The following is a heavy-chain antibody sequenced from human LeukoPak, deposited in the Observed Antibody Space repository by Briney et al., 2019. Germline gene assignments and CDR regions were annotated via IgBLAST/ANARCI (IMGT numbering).Heavy chain of an antibody. Sequence: SQTLSLTCTVSGGSISSGSYYWSWIRQPAGKGLEWIGRIYTSGSTNYTPSLKSRVTISVDTSKNQFSLKLSSVTAADTAVYYCAREGKAAAGRPAFDYWGQGTLVTVSS. D-gene: IGHD6-13*01. J-gene: IGHJ4*02. CDR2: IYTSGST. CDR3: AREGKAAAGRPAFDY. V-gene: IGHV4-61*02. CDR1: GGSISSGSYY.